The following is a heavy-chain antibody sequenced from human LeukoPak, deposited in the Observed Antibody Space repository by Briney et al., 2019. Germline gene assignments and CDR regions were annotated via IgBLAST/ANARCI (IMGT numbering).Heavy chain of an antibody. V-gene: IGHV1-18*01. CDR3: ARDLPYCSGGIVPTLFQH. CDR2: ISAYNGNT. J-gene: IGHJ1*01. D-gene: IGHD2-15*01. Sequence: ASVKVSCKASGYTFTSYGISWLRQAPGQGLEWMGWISAYNGNTNYAQKLQGRVTMTTDTSTSTAYMELRSLRSGDTAVYYCARDLPYCSGGIVPTLFQHWGQGTLVTVSS. CDR1: GYTFTSYG.